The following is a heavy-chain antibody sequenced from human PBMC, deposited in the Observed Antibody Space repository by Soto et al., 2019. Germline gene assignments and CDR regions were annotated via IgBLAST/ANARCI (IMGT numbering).Heavy chain of an antibody. V-gene: IGHV1-3*01. CDR3: ARDPDYYDSSGYGDYYFDY. J-gene: IGHJ4*02. CDR1: GHTFTSYA. CDR2: INAGNGNT. D-gene: IGHD3-22*01. Sequence: ASVKVSCKASGHTFTSYAMHWVRQAPGQRLEWMGRINAGNGNTKYSQKFQGRVTITRDTSASTAYMELSSLRSEDAAVYYCARDPDYYDSSGYGDYYFDYWGQGTLVTVSS.